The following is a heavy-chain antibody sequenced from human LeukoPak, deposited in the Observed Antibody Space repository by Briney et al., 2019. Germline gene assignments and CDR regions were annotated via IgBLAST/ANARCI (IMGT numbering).Heavy chain of an antibody. CDR2: IDNSGST. CDR1: GDSISNYY. V-gene: IGHV4-59*08. J-gene: IGHJ4*02. D-gene: IGHD3-22*01. Sequence: SETLSLTCTVSGDSISNYYWSWIRQPPGKGLEWIGCIDNSGSTNYNPSLKSRVTISADTSKNQFSLKLSSVTAADTAVYYCARLRDYYDSSGYYNWGQGTLVTVSS. CDR3: ARLRDYYDSSGYYN.